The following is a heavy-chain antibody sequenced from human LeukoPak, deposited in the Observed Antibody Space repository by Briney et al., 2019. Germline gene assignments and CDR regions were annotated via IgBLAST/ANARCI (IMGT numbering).Heavy chain of an antibody. CDR1: GGTFSSYA. CDR2: IIPIFGTA. J-gene: IGHJ4*02. Sequence: ASVKVSCKASGGTFSSYAISWVRQAPGQGLEWMGGIIPIFGTANYAQKFQGRVTITADESTSTAYMEVSSLRSEDTAVYFCARESSEYCRSVSCYTFDYWGQGTLVTVSS. D-gene: IGHD2-2*02. V-gene: IGHV1-69*13. CDR3: ARESSEYCRSVSCYTFDY.